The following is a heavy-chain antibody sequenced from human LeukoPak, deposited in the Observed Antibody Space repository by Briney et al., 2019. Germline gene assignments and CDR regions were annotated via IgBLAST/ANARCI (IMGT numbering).Heavy chain of an antibody. J-gene: IGHJ6*02. CDR2: IYYSGST. D-gene: IGHD2-21*01. CDR3: ARVCGSDGLNYYYYGMDV. V-gene: IGHV4-31*03. CDR1: GGSISSGGYY. Sequence: SETLSLTCTVSGGSISSGGYYWSWIRQHPGKGLEWIGYIYYSGSTYYNPSLKSRVTISVDTSKNQFSLKLSSVTAADTAVYYCARVCGSDGLNYYYYGMDVWGQGTTVTVSS.